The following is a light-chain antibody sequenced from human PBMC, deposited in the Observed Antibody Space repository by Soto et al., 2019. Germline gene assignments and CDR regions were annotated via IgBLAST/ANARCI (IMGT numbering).Light chain of an antibody. CDR2: GAS. Sequence: EIVLTQSPGTLSLSPGERATLSCRASQSVSSSFLAWYQQKAGQAPRLLIYGASSRATGIPDRFSDSGSGTDFTLTISRLEPEDFAVYYCQQYGSSPPGTFGQGTKLEIK. CDR1: QSVSSSF. J-gene: IGKJ2*02. CDR3: QQYGSSPPGT. V-gene: IGKV3-20*01.